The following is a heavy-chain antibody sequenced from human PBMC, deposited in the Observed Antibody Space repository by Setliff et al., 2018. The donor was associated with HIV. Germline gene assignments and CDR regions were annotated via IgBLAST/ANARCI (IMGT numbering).Heavy chain of an antibody. Sequence: AGGSLRLSCAASGFIFSSYAMHWVRQAPGKGLEWVAVMSYDGNNKYYADSVKGRFTISRDNSKNTLYLQMNSLRAEDTATYYCARDPYSSGWNEYLSYYSYYNMDVWGQGTTVTVSS. CDR3: ARDPYSSGWNEYLSYYSYYNMDV. D-gene: IGHD6-19*01. V-gene: IGHV3-30*01. CDR2: MSYDGNNK. J-gene: IGHJ6*02. CDR1: GFIFSSYA.